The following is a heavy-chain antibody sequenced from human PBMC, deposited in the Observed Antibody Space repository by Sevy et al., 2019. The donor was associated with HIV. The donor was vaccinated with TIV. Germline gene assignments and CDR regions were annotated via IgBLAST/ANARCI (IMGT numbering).Heavy chain of an antibody. D-gene: IGHD6-13*01. CDR2: IWYDGSNK. V-gene: IGHV3-33*08. J-gene: IGHJ4*02. CDR3: ASDNAAAGTQVDY. CDR1: GFTFSSYG. Sequence: GGSLRLSCAASGFTFSSYGMHWVRQAPGKGLEWVAVIWYDGSNKYYADSVKGRFTISRDNSKNTLYLQMNSLRAEDTAVYYCASDNAAAGTQVDYWGQGTLVTVSS.